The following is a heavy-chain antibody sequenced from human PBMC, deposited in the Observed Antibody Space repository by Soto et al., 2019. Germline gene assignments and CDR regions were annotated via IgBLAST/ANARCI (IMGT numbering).Heavy chain of an antibody. CDR1: GFTFSSYA. CDR3: ARDRIHICFFWSGADY. Sequence: QVQLVESGGGVVQPGRSLRLSCAASGFTFSSYAMHWVRQAPGKGLEWVAVISYDGSNKYYADSVKCRFTISRDNYKNRLYLQMNRLRAEDTAVYYCARDRIHICFFWSGADYWGQGTLVRVSS. V-gene: IGHV3-30-3*01. CDR2: ISYDGSNK. J-gene: IGHJ4*02. D-gene: IGHD3-16*01.